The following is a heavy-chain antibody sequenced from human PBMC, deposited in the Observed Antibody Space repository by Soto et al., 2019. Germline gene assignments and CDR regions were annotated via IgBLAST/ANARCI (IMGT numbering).Heavy chain of an antibody. Sequence: ASVKVSWKASGYTFTSYAMHWVRQAPGQRLEWMGWINAGNGNTKYSQKFQGRVTITRDTSASTAYMELSSLRSEDTAVYYCARIHTSVDATATLAYWGQRTLVTGSS. CDR3: ARIHTSVDATATLAY. J-gene: IGHJ4*02. V-gene: IGHV1-3*01. D-gene: IGHD1-26*01. CDR2: INAGNGNT. CDR1: GYTFTSYA.